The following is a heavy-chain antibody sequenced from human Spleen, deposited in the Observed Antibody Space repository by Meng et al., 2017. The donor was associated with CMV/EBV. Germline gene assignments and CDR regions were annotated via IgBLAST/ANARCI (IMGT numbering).Heavy chain of an antibody. J-gene: IGHJ3*02. CDR3: ARCMTVRRGQQVVSDAFDI. CDR2: MTSNSDI. Sequence: GGSLRLSCAASGFTFSSYSMNWVRQAPGKGLEWVSSMTSNSDIYYADSVRGRFTISRGNAKNSLFLHMNSLRAEDTAVYYCARCMTVRRGQQVVSDAFDIWGQGTMVTVSS. V-gene: IGHV3-21*01. CDR1: GFTFSSYS. D-gene: IGHD3-22*01.